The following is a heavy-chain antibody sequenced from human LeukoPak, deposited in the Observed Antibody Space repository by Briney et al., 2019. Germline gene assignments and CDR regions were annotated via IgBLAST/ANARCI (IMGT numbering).Heavy chain of an antibody. Sequence: PSETLSLTCTVSGGSISSRNFSWGWIRQPPGKGLEWIGNFYYSGSTCYNPSLKRRATVSGDISKNQLSLKLSSVTAADTAVYFCARSSGSYNVFEYWGQGTLVTVSS. CDR1: GGSISSRNFS. V-gene: IGHV4-39*01. CDR3: ARSSGSYNVFEY. J-gene: IGHJ4*02. CDR2: FYYSGST. D-gene: IGHD1-26*01.